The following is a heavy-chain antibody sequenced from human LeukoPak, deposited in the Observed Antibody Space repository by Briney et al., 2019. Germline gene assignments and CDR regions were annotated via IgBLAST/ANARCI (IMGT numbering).Heavy chain of an antibody. CDR2: IYHSGST. D-gene: IGHD3-22*01. V-gene: IGHV4-59*12. Sequence: SETLSLTCTVSGGSISSYYWSWIRQPPGKGLEWIGYIYHSGSTYYNPSLKSRVTISVDRSKNQFSLKLSSVTAADTAVYYCARGKSDSSGSYAFDIWGQGTMVTVSS. J-gene: IGHJ3*02. CDR1: GGSISSYY. CDR3: ARGKSDSSGSYAFDI.